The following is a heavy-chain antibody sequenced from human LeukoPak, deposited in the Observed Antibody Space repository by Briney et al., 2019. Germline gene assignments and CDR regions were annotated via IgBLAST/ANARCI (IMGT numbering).Heavy chain of an antibody. D-gene: IGHD1-26*01. CDR1: GGSISSGDYY. CDR2: IYYSGST. Sequence: SETLSLTCTVSGGSISSGDYYWSWIRQPPGKGLEWIGYIYYSGSTYYNPSLKSRVTISVDTSKNQFSLKLSSVTAADTAVYYCARMSGSYVADYWGQGTLVTVSS. J-gene: IGHJ4*02. CDR3: ARMSGSYVADY. V-gene: IGHV4-30-4*08.